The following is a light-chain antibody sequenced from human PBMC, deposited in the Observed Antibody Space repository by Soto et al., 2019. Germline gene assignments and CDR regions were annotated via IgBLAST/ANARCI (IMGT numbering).Light chain of an antibody. CDR1: QSIGSS. CDR2: DAS. V-gene: IGKV1-5*01. J-gene: IGKJ1*01. Sequence: DIQIKQLTSILSAAVGDSVTIPCRASQSIGSSLAWYQQKPGKAPNLLISDASSLERGVPSRFSGSGSGTEFTLTIRSLQPDDFATYYCQQYNGYSRTFGQGTKVDIK. CDR3: QQYNGYSRT.